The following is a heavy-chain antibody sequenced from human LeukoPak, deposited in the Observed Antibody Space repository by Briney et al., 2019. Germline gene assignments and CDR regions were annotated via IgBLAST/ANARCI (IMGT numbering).Heavy chain of an antibody. D-gene: IGHD6-13*01. CDR1: RFTFTDYY. Sequence: PGGSLRLSCAASRFTFTDYYMSWIRPAPGKGLEWVSYISSSVSTIYYADSVKGRFTTSRDNAKNSLYLQMNSPRAEDTAVYYCAIPGIAAAGETYLDYWGQGTLVTVSS. CDR3: AIPGIAAAGETYLDY. V-gene: IGHV3-11*04. CDR2: ISSSVSTI. J-gene: IGHJ4*02.